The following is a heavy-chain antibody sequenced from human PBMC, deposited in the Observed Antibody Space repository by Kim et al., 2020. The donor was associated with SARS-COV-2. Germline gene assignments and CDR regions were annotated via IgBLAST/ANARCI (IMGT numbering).Heavy chain of an antibody. CDR1: VGSFSGYH. D-gene: IGHD3-3*01. CDR3: SRGRMGVVPSPVLGLEPYYEYCIMDV. J-gene: IGHJ6*02. V-gene: IGHV4-34*01. Sequence: SETLSLTCAVYVGSFSGYHWSWIRQPPGKGLEWIGEINQSGTFNHNPYLKSRVTISTDRSKNQFSLRLTSVTAADTGPYYCSRGRMGVVPSPVLGLEPYYEYCIMDVWGHGTSVTVSS. CDR2: INQSGTF.